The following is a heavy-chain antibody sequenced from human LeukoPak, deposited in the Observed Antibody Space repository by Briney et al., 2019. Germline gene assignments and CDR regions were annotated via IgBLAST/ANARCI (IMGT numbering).Heavy chain of an antibody. CDR2: IYHSGST. J-gene: IGHJ4*02. Sequence: PSETLSLTCTVSGGSISSGYYWGWIRQPPGQGLEGIGGIYHSGSTYYNPSLKSRVTISVDTSKNQFSLKLSSVTAADTAVYYCAREGDDSSGYYYRDFDYWGQGTLVTVSS. CDR1: GGSISSGYY. V-gene: IGHV4-38-2*02. D-gene: IGHD3-22*01. CDR3: AREGDDSSGYYYRDFDY.